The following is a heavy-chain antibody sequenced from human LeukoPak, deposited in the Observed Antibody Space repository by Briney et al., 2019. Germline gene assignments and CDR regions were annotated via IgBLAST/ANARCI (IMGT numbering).Heavy chain of an antibody. J-gene: IGHJ4*02. CDR3: ARDTKVEYQLLSGVSDY. V-gene: IGHV3-21*01. Sequence: GSLRLSCAASGFTFSSYSMNWVRQAPGKGLEWVSSISSSSSYIYYADSVKGRFTISRDNAKNSLYLQMNSLRAEDTAVYYCARDTKVEYQLLSGVSDYWGQGTLVTVSS. D-gene: IGHD2-2*01. CDR1: GFTFSSYS. CDR2: ISSSSSYI.